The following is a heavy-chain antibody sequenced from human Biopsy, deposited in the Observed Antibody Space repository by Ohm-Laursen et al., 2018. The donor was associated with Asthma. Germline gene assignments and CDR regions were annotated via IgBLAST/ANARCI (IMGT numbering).Heavy chain of an antibody. J-gene: IGHJ4*02. CDR3: AKVRSDWVITESFDY. CDR2: ISWNSATI. Sequence: SIRLSCAASGFKFDEYTMHWVRQAPGKGLEWVSGISWNSATIGYADSVEGRFTISRDNAKNSVFLHMDSLRPEDTAFYYCAKVRSDWVITESFDYWGQGVLVTVSS. V-gene: IGHV3-9*01. CDR1: GFKFDEYT. D-gene: IGHD3-22*01.